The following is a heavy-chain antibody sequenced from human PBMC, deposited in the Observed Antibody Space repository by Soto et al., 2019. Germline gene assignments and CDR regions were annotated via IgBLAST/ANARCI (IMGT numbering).Heavy chain of an antibody. CDR2: INPNSGGT. CDR3: AREGTTVRHYYYYGMDV. J-gene: IGHJ6*02. V-gene: IGHV1-2*04. D-gene: IGHD4-17*01. CDR1: GYTFTGYY. Sequence: ASVKVSCKASGYTFTGYYMHWVRQAPGQGLEWMGWINPNSGGTNYAQKFQGWVTMTRDTSISTAYMELSRLRSDDTAVYYCAREGTTVRHYYYYGMDVWGQGTTVTVSS.